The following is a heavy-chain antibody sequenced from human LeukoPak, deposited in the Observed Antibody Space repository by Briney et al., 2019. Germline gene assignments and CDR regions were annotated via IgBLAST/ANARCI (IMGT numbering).Heavy chain of an antibody. CDR1: GFTFSSYE. CDR3: AELGITMIGGV. D-gene: IGHD3-10*02. CDR2: ISSSGSTI. J-gene: IGHJ6*04. V-gene: IGHV3-48*03. Sequence: GGSLRLSCAASGFTFSSYEMNWVRQAPGKGLEWVSYISSSGSTIYYADSVKGRFTISRGNAKNSLYLQMNSLRAEDTAVYYCAELGITMIGGVWGKGTTVTVSS.